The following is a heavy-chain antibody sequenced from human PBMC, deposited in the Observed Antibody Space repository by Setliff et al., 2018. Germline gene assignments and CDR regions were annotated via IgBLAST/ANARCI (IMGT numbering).Heavy chain of an antibody. J-gene: IGHJ3*02. D-gene: IGHD2-15*01. V-gene: IGHV1-18*01. Sequence: ASVKVSCKASGYTFTSYGISWVRQAPGQGLEWMGWISAYNGNTNYAQKLQGRVTMTTDTSTSTAYMELSSLRSEDTAVYYCATNSGGNTIDAFDIWGQGTMVTVSS. CDR3: ATNSGGNTIDAFDI. CDR1: GYTFTSYG. CDR2: ISAYNGNT.